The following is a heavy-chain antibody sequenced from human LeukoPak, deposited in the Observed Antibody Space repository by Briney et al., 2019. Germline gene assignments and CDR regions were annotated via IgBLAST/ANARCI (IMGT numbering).Heavy chain of an antibody. D-gene: IGHD3-22*01. CDR3: ATQRSYYFDSSDYFRENDAFDI. V-gene: IGHV4-61*02. CDR2: IYSSGST. Sequence: SETLSLTCTVSGGSISSSSYYWGWIRQPAGKGLEWIGRIYSSGSTNYNPSLNSRVTISVDTSKNQFSLKLSSVTAADTAVYYCATQRSYYFDSSDYFRENDAFDIWGQGTMVTVSS. CDR1: GGSISSSSYY. J-gene: IGHJ3*02.